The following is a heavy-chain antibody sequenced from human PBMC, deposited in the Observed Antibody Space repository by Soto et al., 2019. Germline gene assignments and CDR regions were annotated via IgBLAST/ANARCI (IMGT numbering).Heavy chain of an antibody. D-gene: IGHD5-12*01. CDR1: GFTFNSYY. CDR3: VRDWRDGYDHSFNL. CDR2: IKPDGSEK. V-gene: IGHV3-7*03. Sequence: EVQLVESGGGLVQPGGSLRLSCAASGFTFNSYYMSWVRQAPGEGLEWVANIKPDGSEKYYVDSVEGRFTISRDNARNSLYLQMNSLRAEDTAVYYCVRDWRDGYDHSFNLWGQGTPVTVSS. J-gene: IGHJ4*02.